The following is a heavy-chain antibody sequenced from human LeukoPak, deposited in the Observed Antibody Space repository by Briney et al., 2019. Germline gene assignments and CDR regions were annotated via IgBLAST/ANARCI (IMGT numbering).Heavy chain of an antibody. V-gene: IGHV4-4*07. CDR3: ARSFDYRGYFDY. Sequence: PSETLSLTCTGSGGSISSYYWRRIGQPAGKGLEGIGRIYTSGSTNYNPSLKSRVTMSVDTSKNQFSLKLSSVTAADTAVYYCARSFDYRGYFDYWGQGTLVTVSS. CDR2: IYTSGST. CDR1: GGSISSYY. J-gene: IGHJ4*02. D-gene: IGHD3-9*01.